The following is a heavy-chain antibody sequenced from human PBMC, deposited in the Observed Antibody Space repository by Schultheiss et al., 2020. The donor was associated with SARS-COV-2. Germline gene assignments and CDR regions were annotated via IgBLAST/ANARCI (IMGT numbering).Heavy chain of an antibody. J-gene: IGHJ4*02. V-gene: IGHV3-23*01. Sequence: GESLKISCAASGFTFSDYYMSWIRQAPGKGLEWVSAISGSGGSTYYADSVKGRFTISRDNSKNSLYLQMNSLRAEDTAVYYCARAGDTTPYLDYWGQGTLVTVSS. CDR2: ISGSGGST. D-gene: IGHD1-26*01. CDR1: GFTFSDYY. CDR3: ARAGDTTPYLDY.